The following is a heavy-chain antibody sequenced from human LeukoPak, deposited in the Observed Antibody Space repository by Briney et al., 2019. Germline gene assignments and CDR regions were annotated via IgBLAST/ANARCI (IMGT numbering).Heavy chain of an antibody. CDR1: GFTFSSYW. CDR3: ARGPLYSSGWYGDPYYYYGMDV. D-gene: IGHD6-19*01. Sequence: GGSLRLSCAASGFTFSSYWMHWVRQAPGKGLVWVSRINSDGSSTSYADSVKGRFTISRDNAKNTLYLQMNSLRAEDTAVYYCARGPLYSSGWYGDPYYYYGMDVWGQGTTVTVSS. V-gene: IGHV3-74*01. J-gene: IGHJ6*02. CDR2: INSDGSST.